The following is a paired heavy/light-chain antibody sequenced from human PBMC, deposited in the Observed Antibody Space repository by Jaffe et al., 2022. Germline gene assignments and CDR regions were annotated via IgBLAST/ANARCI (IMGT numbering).Heavy chain of an antibody. CDR1: GFSINSAYY. J-gene: IGHJ5*02. CDR2: IHHRGTT. CDR3: ARHLFYDSYSYSNRRFDP. V-gene: IGHV4-38-2*01. D-gene: IGHD3-22*01. Sequence: QVQLQESGPRRVKPSETLSLTCVVSGFSINSAYYWGWIRQSPGKGVEWIGSIHHRGTTYYNPSLKSRVALSMDTSSNHFSLNLTSVTAADTAIYYCARHLFYDSYSYSNRRFDPWGQGTLVTVSS.
Light chain of an antibody. CDR2: DND. V-gene: IGLV1-51*01. CDR1: NSNIGRNF. Sequence: QSVLTQPPSVSAAPGQRVTISCSGSNSNIGRNFVSWYQLLPETAPKLLIYDNDQRPSEIPDRFSGSKSGTSATLVITGLQSGDEADYYCGTWDTSLSAGQVFGGGTKVTVL. CDR3: GTWDTSLSAGQV. J-gene: IGLJ3*02.